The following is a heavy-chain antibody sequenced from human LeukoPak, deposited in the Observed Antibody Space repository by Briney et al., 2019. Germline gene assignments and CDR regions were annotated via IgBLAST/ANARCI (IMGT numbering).Heavy chain of an antibody. J-gene: IGHJ4*02. Sequence: GGSLRLSCAASGFTFSNYWLSWVRQAPGKGLEWVANIKQDGSERYYVDSVKGRFIVSRDNAKNSLYLQMNSLRAEDTAVYYCARARGNFWSGQTYYFDYWGQGTLVTVSS. V-gene: IGHV3-7*04. CDR3: ARARGNFWSGQTYYFDY. D-gene: IGHD3-3*01. CDR1: GFTFSNYW. CDR2: IKQDGSER.